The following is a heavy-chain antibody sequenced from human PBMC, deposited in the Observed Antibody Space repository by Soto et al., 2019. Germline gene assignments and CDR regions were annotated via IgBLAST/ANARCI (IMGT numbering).Heavy chain of an antibody. V-gene: IGHV3-48*02. CDR3: ALYYYDSSGYID. CDR2: ISSSSSTI. CDR1: GFTFSSYS. Sequence: GGSLRLSCAASGFTFSSYSMNWVRQAPGKGLEWVSYISSSSSTIYYADSVKGRFTISRDNAKNSLYLQMNSLRDEDTAVYYCALYYYDSSGYIDWGQGTLVTVSS. D-gene: IGHD3-22*01. J-gene: IGHJ4*02.